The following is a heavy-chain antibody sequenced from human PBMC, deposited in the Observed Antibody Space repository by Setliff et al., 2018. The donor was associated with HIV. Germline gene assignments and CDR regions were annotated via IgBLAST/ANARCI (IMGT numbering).Heavy chain of an antibody. CDR1: GGSISSGSYY. J-gene: IGHJ6*02. CDR3: AREDYYYYGMDV. Sequence: PSETLSLTCTVSGGSISSGSYYWNWIRQPAGKGLEWIGRIYTSGSTNYNPSRKSRVTISVDTSKNQFSLKLSSVTAADTAVYYCAREDYYYYGMDVWGQGTKVTVSS. CDR2: IYTSGST. V-gene: IGHV4-61*02.